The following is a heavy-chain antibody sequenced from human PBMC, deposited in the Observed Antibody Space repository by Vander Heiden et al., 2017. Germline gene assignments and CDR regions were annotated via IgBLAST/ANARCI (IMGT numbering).Heavy chain of an antibody. CDR3: AHSRSYYDILTGFRSLNDY. CDR2: IYWNDDK. CDR1: GFSLSTSGVG. J-gene: IGHJ4*02. V-gene: IGHV2-5*01. D-gene: IGHD3-9*01. Sequence: QITLKESGPTLVKPTQTLPLTCTFSGFSLSTSGVGVAWIRQPPGKSLEWLALIYWNDDKRYSPALKSRLTITKYTSKNQVVLTMTNMDPVDTATYYCAHSRSYYDILTGFRSLNDYWGQGTLVTVSS.